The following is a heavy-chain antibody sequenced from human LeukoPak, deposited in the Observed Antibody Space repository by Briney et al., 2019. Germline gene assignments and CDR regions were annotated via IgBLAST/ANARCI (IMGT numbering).Heavy chain of an antibody. J-gene: IGHJ4*02. CDR2: ISYDGSNK. V-gene: IGHV3-30-3*01. CDR1: GFTFSSFA. Sequence: PGGPLRLSCGASGFTFSSFAMHWVRKAPGKGLEWVAVISYDGSNKYYADSVKGRFTISRDNSKNTLYLQMNSLRAEDTAVYYCARERIAALDYWGQGTLVTVSS. CDR3: ARERIAALDY. D-gene: IGHD6-13*01.